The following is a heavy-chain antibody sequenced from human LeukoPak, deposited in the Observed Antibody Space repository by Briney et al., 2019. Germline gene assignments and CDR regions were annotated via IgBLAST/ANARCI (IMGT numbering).Heavy chain of an antibody. CDR1: GGSIISSPYY. CDR2: IYHTGKT. J-gene: IGHJ4*02. D-gene: IGHD1-26*01. Sequence: TASETLSLTCTVSGGSIISSPYYWVLIRQSPGKGLEWIGTIYHTGKTYYNPSLNSRVTMSLDTSKNQFSLKLSSVTAADTAVYYCARGSIVGATTFDYWGQGTLVTVSS. V-gene: IGHV4-39*07. CDR3: ARGSIVGATTFDY.